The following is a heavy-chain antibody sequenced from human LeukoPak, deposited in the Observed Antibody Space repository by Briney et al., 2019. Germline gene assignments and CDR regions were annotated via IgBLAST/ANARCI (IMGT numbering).Heavy chain of an antibody. Sequence: GGSLRLSCAVSGFTFSDYYMSWIRQAPGKGLEWVSYISSSGSIIYNADSVKGRFTISRDNAKNSLYLQMNSLRAEDTAVYYCARVRGSSGYSVFDYWGQGTLVTVSS. CDR3: ARVRGSSGYSVFDY. CDR1: GFTFSDYY. CDR2: ISSSGSII. V-gene: IGHV3-11*04. D-gene: IGHD3-22*01. J-gene: IGHJ4*02.